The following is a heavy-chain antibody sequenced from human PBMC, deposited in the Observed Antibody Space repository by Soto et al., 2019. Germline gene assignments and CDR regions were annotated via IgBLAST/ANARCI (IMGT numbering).Heavy chain of an antibody. CDR3: ARGGIGHWFDP. V-gene: IGHV4-30-2*01. D-gene: IGHD3-16*01. CDR2: IYHSGST. J-gene: IGHJ5*02. Sequence: SETLSLTCAVSGGSISSGGYSWSWIRQPPGKGLEWIGYIYHSGSTYYNPSLKSRVTISVDRSKNQFSLKLSSVTAADTAVYYCARGGIGHWFDPWGQGTLVTVSS. CDR1: GGSISSGGYS.